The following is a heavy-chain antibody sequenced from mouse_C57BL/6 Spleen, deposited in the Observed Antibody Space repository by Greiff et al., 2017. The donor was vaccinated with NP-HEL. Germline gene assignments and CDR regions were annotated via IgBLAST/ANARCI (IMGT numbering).Heavy chain of an antibody. D-gene: IGHD2-3*01. CDR1: GYAFSSYW. J-gene: IGHJ2*01. Sequence: VQLQQSGAELVKPGASVKISCKASGYAFSSYWMNWVKQRPGKGLEWIGQIYPGDGDTNYNGKFKGKATLTADKSSSTTYMQLSILTSEDSAVYFCARGDDGYYFDYWGQGTTLTVSS. CDR3: ARGDDGYYFDY. CDR2: IYPGDGDT. V-gene: IGHV1-80*01.